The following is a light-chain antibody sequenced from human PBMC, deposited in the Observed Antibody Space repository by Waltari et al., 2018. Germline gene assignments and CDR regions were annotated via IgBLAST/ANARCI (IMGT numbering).Light chain of an antibody. CDR1: SGHSSNV. CDR2: VNSDGSH. V-gene: IGLV4-69*02. J-gene: IGLJ3*02. CDR3: QTGGHDTWV. Sequence: QLVLTQSPSASASLGASVKLTCTLSSGHSSNVIAWHQQHPQKGPRSLMKVNSDGSHSKGDEIPDRFSGSSSGAELYRTISSLQSEDEADYYCQTGGHDTWVFGGGTKLTVL.